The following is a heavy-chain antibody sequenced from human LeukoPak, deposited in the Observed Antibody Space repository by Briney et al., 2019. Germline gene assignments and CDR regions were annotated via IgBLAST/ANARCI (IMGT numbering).Heavy chain of an antibody. Sequence: PGGSLRLSCAASGFTFSSYSMNWVRQAPGKGLEWVSATSSSDAGTYHADSVKGRFTISRDNSKNTLYLQMNSLRAEDTAVYYCASGIQLWSWFDYWGQGTLVTVSS. J-gene: IGHJ4*02. CDR3: ASGIQLWSWFDY. CDR2: TSSSDAGT. CDR1: GFTFSSYS. D-gene: IGHD5-18*01. V-gene: IGHV3-23*01.